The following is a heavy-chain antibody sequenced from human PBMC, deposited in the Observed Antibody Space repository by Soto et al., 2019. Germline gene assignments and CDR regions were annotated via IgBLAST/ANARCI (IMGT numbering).Heavy chain of an antibody. CDR3: ASTDIVATITFDY. CDR1: GYTFTSYY. CDR2: INPSGGST. V-gene: IGHV1-46*01. D-gene: IGHD5-12*01. Sequence: ASVKVSCKASGYTFTSYYFHWVRQAPGQGLEWVGLINPSGGSTIYARKFQGRVTMTRDTSTSTVYMELSSLRSEDTAVYYCASTDIVATITFDYWGQGTLVTVSS. J-gene: IGHJ4*02.